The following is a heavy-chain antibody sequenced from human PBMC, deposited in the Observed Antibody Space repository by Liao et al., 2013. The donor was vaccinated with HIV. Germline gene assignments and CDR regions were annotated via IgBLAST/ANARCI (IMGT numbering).Heavy chain of an antibody. Sequence: QVQLQQWGAGLLKPSETLSLTCAVYGGSFSGYYWSWIRQPPGKGLEWIGEINHSGSTNYNPSLKSRVTISVDTSKNQFSLKLSSVTAADTAVYYCARVAITIFGVVIIWRGNYFDYWGQGTLVTVSS. V-gene: IGHV4-34*01. CDR3: ARVAITIFGVVIIWRGNYFDY. CDR1: GGSFSGYY. J-gene: IGHJ4*02. D-gene: IGHD3-3*01. CDR2: INHSGST.